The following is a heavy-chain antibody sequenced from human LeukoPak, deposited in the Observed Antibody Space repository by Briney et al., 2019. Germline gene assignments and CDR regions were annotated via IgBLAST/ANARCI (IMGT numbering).Heavy chain of an antibody. CDR3: ARDQIAVAGNFDY. J-gene: IGHJ4*02. CDR1: GGTFSSYA. CDR2: IIPIFGTA. D-gene: IGHD6-19*01. Sequence: SVKVSCEASGGTFSSYAISWVRQAPGQGLEWMGRIIPIFGTANYAQKFQGRVTITTDESTSTAYMELSSLRSEDTAVYYCARDQIAVAGNFDYWGQGTLVTVSS. V-gene: IGHV1-69*05.